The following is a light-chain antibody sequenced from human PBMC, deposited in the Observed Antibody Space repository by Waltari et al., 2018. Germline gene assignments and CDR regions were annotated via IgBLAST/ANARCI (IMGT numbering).Light chain of an antibody. Sequence: EIVLTQSPGTLSLSPGERATLSCRASQSVSRWLAWYQQKPGQPPRLLIYGASSRATGIPDRFSGSGSGTDFSLTISRLEPGDSAVYYCQKYGTLPATFGQGTKVEVK. V-gene: IGKV3-20*01. CDR1: QSVSRW. CDR2: GAS. J-gene: IGKJ1*01. CDR3: QKYGTLPAT.